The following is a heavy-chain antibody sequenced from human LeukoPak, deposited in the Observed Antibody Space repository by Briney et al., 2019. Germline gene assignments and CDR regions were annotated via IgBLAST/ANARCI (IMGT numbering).Heavy chain of an antibody. CDR3: AKGLRSSSLQPGMDV. D-gene: IGHD6-13*01. CDR1: GFTFSSYA. Sequence: GGSLRLSCVASGFTFSSYAMSWVCQAPGKGLEWVSGVSGSGGSTYYADSVKGRFTISRDKSENTLYLQMNSLRAEDTAVYYCAKGLRSSSLQPGMDVWGQGTTVTVSS. V-gene: IGHV3-23*01. CDR2: VSGSGGST. J-gene: IGHJ6*02.